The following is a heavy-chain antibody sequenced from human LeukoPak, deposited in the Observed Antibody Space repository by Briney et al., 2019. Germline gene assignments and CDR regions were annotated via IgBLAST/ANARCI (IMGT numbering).Heavy chain of an antibody. D-gene: IGHD3-3*01. CDR1: GGTFSSYA. J-gene: IGHJ4*02. Sequence: ASVKVSCKASGGTFSSYAISWVRQAPGQGLEWMGGIIPIFGTANYAQKFQGRVTITTDESTSTAYMELSSLRSEDTAVYYCARATYYDFWSGYYGPDFDYWGQGTLVTVSS. V-gene: IGHV1-69*05. CDR2: IIPIFGTA. CDR3: ARATYYDFWSGYYGPDFDY.